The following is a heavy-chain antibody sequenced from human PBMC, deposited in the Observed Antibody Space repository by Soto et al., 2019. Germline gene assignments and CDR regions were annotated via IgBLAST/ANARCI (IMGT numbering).Heavy chain of an antibody. CDR3: ARGRGIAARYYYYGVDV. V-gene: IGHV4-61*01. J-gene: IGHJ6*02. Sequence: QVHLQESGPGLVKPSETLSLVCAVSGDSVSGANHFWSWIRQPPGKGLEWIGYVYHSGSTNYNPSLESRLSISVDTSKNLFSLTLSSVTAADAAVYYCARGRGIAARYYYYGVDVWGQGTTVAVSS. CDR1: GDSVSGANHF. D-gene: IGHD6-6*01. CDR2: VYHSGST.